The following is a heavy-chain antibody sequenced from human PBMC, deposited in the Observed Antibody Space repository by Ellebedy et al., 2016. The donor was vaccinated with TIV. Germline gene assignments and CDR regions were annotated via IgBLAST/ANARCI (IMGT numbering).Heavy chain of an antibody. CDR2: IYYSGST. D-gene: IGHD4-17*01. V-gene: IGHV4-38-2*02. CDR3: ARGDYGLAFDY. CDR1: GYSISSGYY. J-gene: IGHJ4*02. Sequence: SETLSLXXTVSGYSISSGYYWGWIRQPPGKGLEWIGYIYYSGSTYYNPSLKSRVTISVDTSKNQFSLKLSSVTAADTAVYYCARGDYGLAFDYWGQGTLVTVSS.